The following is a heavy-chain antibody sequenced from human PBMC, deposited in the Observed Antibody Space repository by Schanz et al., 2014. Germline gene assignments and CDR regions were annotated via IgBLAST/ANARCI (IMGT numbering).Heavy chain of an antibody. CDR3: AKGPYYYYYMDV. V-gene: IGHV3-11*04. J-gene: IGHJ6*03. CDR2: IGVDGTTT. CDR1: GFPFSDYF. Sequence: QVQLVDSGGGLVKPGGSLRLSCTASGFPFSDYFMAWIRQPPGRGLEWVSVIGVDGTTTYYADSVKGRFTISRDNSKNTLYLQMNSLRPEDTAVYYCAKGPYYYYYMDVWGNGTTVTVSS.